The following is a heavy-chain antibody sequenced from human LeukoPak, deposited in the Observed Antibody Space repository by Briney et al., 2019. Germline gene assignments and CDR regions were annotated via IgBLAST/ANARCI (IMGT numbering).Heavy chain of an antibody. Sequence: ASVKVSCKVSGYSLTELSMHWVRQAPGKGLEWMGGFDPEDGETIYAQSFQGRVTMTEDTSTDTAYMELRSLRSEDTAVYYCASDLGITSAYSYWGQGTLVTVSS. CDR2: FDPEDGET. D-gene: IGHD3-3*01. CDR1: GYSLTELS. CDR3: ASDLGITSAYSY. V-gene: IGHV1-24*01. J-gene: IGHJ4*02.